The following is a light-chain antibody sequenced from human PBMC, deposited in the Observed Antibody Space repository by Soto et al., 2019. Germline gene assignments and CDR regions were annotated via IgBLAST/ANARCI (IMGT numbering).Light chain of an antibody. J-gene: IGLJ2*01. V-gene: IGLV2-14*01. CDR1: SSDVGAYNY. CDR2: DVS. CDR3: SSYISSSTSVV. Sequence: QSALTQPASVSGSPGQSITISCTGTSSDVGAYNYVSWYQQHPGKAPKLMIYDVSNRPSGVSDRLSGSKSGNTASLTISGLQAEDEADYYCSSYISSSTSVVFGGGTKLTVL.